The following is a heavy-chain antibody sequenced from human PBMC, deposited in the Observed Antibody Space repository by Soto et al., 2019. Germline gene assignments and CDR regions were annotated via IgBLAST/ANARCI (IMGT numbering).Heavy chain of an antibody. CDR2: IKSKTDGGTI. CDR1: GLTFTKAW. V-gene: IGHV3-15*01. D-gene: IGHD1-26*01. CDR3: STGGKYYGMDV. Sequence: EVQLVESGGGLVKPGGSLRLSCAASGLTFTKAWMSWVRQAPGKGLEWVGRIKSKTDGGTIDYAAPAKGRFTISRDDSKNMLFLQMNGLRTEDTAVYYCSTGGKYYGMDVWGQGTTVTVSS. J-gene: IGHJ6*02.